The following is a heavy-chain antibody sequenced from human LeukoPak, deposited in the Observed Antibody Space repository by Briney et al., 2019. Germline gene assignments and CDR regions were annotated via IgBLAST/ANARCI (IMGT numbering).Heavy chain of an antibody. D-gene: IGHD3-10*01. CDR3: ARGYGSGSYYDY. V-gene: IGHV4-59*01. Sequence: SETLSLTCTVSGGSISSYYWSWIRQPPGKGLEWIGYIYYNGSTNYNPSLKSRVTISVDTSKNQFSLKLSSVTAADTAVYYCARGYGSGSYYDYWGQGTLVTVSS. CDR1: GGSISSYY. J-gene: IGHJ4*02. CDR2: IYYNGST.